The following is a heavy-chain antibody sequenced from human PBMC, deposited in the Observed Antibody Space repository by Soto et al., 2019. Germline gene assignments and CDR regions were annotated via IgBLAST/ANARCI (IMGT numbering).Heavy chain of an antibody. D-gene: IGHD3-22*01. V-gene: IGHV3-11*06. CDR1: GFTFSDHY. CDR3: ARIGYYYDSRNLPPPYYFDY. Sequence: PGGSLRLSCAASGFTFSDHYMSWIRQAPGKGLEWVSYISSSTSFTNYADSVKGRCTISRDNAKNSLHLQMNSLRAEDTAVYYCARIGYYYDSRNLPPPYYFDYWGQGTLVTVSS. J-gene: IGHJ4*02. CDR2: ISSSTSFT.